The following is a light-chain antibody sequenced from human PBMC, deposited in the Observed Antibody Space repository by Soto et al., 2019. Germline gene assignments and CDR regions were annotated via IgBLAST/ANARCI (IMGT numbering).Light chain of an antibody. V-gene: IGLV2-14*03. J-gene: IGLJ2*01. CDR2: AVS. CDR1: SSDIGADNS. Sequence: QSVLTQPASVSGSPGQSITISCTGTSSDIGADNSVSWYQQHPGKAPQLMIYAVSHRPSRVSSRFSGSKSGNTISLTISGIQAEDEADYYGSSFTTSSHVVFGGGTKLAFL. CDR3: SSFTTSSHVV.